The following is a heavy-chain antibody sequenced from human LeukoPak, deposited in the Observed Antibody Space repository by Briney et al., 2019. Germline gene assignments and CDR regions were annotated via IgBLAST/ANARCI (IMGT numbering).Heavy chain of an antibody. CDR2: ISSSGSTI. D-gene: IGHD3-22*01. V-gene: IGHV3-48*03. CDR1: GFTFSSYE. Sequence: GGSLRLSCAASGFTFSSYEMNWVRQAPGKGLEGVSYISSSGSTIYYADSVKGRFTISRDNAKNSLYLQMNSLRAEDTAVYYCARDSQPSSHHYYDSSGYPYYYYYMDVWGKGTTVTVSS. CDR3: ARDSQPSSHHYYDSSGYPYYYYYMDV. J-gene: IGHJ6*03.